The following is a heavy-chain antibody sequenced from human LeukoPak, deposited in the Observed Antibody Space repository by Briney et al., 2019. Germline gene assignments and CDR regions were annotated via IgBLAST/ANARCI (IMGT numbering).Heavy chain of an antibody. V-gene: IGHV4-34*01. J-gene: IGHJ6*02. D-gene: IGHD2-2*02. CDR3: ARAPLPYCSSTSCYIDYGMDV. Sequence: SETLSPTCAVYGGSFSGYYWSWIRQPPGKGLEWIGEINHSGSTNYNPSLKSRVTISVDTSKNQFSLKLSSVTAADTAVYYCARAPLPYCSSTSCYIDYGMDVWGQGTTVTVSS. CDR2: INHSGST. CDR1: GGSFSGYY.